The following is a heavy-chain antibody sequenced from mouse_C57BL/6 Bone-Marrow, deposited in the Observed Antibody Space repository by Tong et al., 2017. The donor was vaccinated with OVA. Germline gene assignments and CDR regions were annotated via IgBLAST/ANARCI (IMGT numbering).Heavy chain of an antibody. Sequence: EVQLQESGGGLVQPGESLKLSCESNEYEFPSHDMSWVRKTPEKRLELVAAINSDGGSTYYPDSVKGRFTISRDNAKNTRYLQMSSLKSEDTAMYYCARQIYYDFVEGFAYWGQGTLVTVSA. V-gene: IGHV5-2*01. D-gene: IGHD2-4*01. CDR1: EYEFPSHD. CDR2: INSDGGST. J-gene: IGHJ3*01. CDR3: ARQIYYDFVEGFAY.